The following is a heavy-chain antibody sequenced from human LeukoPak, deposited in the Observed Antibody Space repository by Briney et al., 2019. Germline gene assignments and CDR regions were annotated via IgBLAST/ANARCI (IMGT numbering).Heavy chain of an antibody. CDR2: IYHGGST. CDR3: ASGGIAARPGY. CDR1: GGSITSSNW. V-gene: IGHV4-4*02. Sequence: ETLSLTCAVSGGSITSSNWWGLVRQPPGKGLEWIGEIYHGGSTNYSPPLRRRVNISVDKSKNQFSLTLSSVTAADTAVYYCASGGIAARPGYWGQGTLVTVSS. J-gene: IGHJ4*02. D-gene: IGHD6-6*01.